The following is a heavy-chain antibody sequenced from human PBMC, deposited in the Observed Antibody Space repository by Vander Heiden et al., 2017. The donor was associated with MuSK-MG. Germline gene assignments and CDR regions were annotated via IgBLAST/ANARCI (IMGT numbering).Heavy chain of an antibody. J-gene: IGHJ3*02. Sequence: VQLQESGPGLVKPSETLSLTCTVSGGSISSYYWSWIRQPAGKGLEWLGRIYTSGTTNYNPSLNSRVTMSGDTSKNQISLKLTSVTAADTALYYCAKDETGAFDIWSQGTMVTVSS. CDR1: GGSISSYY. CDR2: IYTSGTT. CDR3: AKDETGAFDI. V-gene: IGHV4-4*07.